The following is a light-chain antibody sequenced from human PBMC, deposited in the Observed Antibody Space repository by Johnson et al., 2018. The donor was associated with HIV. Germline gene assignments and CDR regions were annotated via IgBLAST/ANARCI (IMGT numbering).Light chain of an antibody. CDR3: GTWDSSLSAGV. Sequence: QSVLTQPPSVSAAPGQKVTISCSGSSSNIGSNYVSWYQHLPGTAPKLLTYDNNKRPSGIPDRFSGSKSGTSATLGITGLQTGDEADYYCGTWDSSLSAGVFGTGTKVTVL. CDR2: DNN. J-gene: IGLJ1*01. CDR1: SSNIGSNY. V-gene: IGLV1-51*01.